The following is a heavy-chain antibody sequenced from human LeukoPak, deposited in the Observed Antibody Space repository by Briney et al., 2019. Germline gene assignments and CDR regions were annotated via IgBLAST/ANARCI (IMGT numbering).Heavy chain of an antibody. CDR2: IYDRGST. V-gene: IGHV4-59*01. Sequence: SETLSLTCTVSGGSISSYYWSWIRQPPGKGLEWIGNIYDRGSTKYNPSLKSRVTISVDTSKNQFFLRLSSVTAADTAVYYCARGRTFDNWGQGTLVTVSS. CDR3: ARGRTFDN. J-gene: IGHJ4*02. CDR1: GGSISSYY.